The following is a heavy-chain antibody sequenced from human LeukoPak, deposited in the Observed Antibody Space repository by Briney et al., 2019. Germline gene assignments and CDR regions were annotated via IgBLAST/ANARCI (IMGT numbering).Heavy chain of an antibody. CDR2: ISSNGGST. CDR3: ARVSRAQGGMDV. J-gene: IGHJ6*02. Sequence: GGSLRLSCTASGFTFSNYALHCVRQAPGKGLEYVSAISSNGGSTYYTSSVKGRFTISRDHSKNTLHLQMGSLRPEDMAVHYCARVSRAQGGMDVWGQGTTVTVSS. V-gene: IGHV3-64*01. CDR1: GFTFSNYA.